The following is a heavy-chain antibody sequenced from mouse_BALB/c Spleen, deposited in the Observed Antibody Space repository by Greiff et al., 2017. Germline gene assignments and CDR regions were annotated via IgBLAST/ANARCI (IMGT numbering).Heavy chain of an antibody. CDR2: IDPETGGT. CDR1: GYTFTDYE. CDR3: TRGLPFDY. V-gene: IGHV1-15*01. D-gene: IGHD5-5*01. Sequence: QVQLQQSGAELVRPGASVTLSCKASGYTFTDYEMHWVKQTPVHGLEWIGAIDPETGGTAYNQKFKGKATLTADKSSSTAYMELRSLTSEDSAVYYCTRGLPFDYWGQGTTLTVSS. J-gene: IGHJ2*01.